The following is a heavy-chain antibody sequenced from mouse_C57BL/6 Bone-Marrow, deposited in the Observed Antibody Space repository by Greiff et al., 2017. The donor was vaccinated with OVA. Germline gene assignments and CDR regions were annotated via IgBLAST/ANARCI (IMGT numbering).Heavy chain of an antibody. J-gene: IGHJ3*01. CDR3: ALDSSGYPFAY. Sequence: VQLQQSGPELVKPGASVKISCTASGYAFSSSWMNWVKQRPGKGLEWIGRIYPGDGDTNYNGKFKGKATLTADKSSSTAYMQLSSRTSEDSAVYFCALDSSGYPFAYWGQGTLVTVSA. D-gene: IGHD3-2*02. CDR2: IYPGDGDT. V-gene: IGHV1-82*01. CDR1: GYAFSSSW.